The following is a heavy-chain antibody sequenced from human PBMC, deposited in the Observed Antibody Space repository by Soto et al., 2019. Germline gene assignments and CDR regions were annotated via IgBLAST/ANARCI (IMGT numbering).Heavy chain of an antibody. J-gene: IGHJ4*01. CDR2: MSAYNGNT. Sequence: GASVKVSCKASGYTFTSYDINWVRQATGQGLEWMGWMSAYNGNTNYAQKLQGRVTMTTDTSTSTAYMELRSLRSDDTAVYYCARERAIRASGSRQVEYWGHGALITVCS. V-gene: IGHV1-18*01. CDR1: GYTFTSYD. CDR3: ARERAIRASGSRQVEY. D-gene: IGHD6-13*01.